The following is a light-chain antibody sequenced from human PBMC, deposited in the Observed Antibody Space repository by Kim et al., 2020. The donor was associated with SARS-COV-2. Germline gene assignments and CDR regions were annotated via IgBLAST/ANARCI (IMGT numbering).Light chain of an antibody. V-gene: IGLV2-14*03. CDR1: SSDVGGYNF. Sequence: GQSITISCTGTSSDVGGYNFVSWYHQHPGKAPKLMIYDVSHRPSGVSTRFSGSKSGSTASLTISGLQAEDEADYYCSSYTSVSTVVFGGGTQLTVL. CDR2: DVS. CDR3: SSYTSVSTVV. J-gene: IGLJ2*01.